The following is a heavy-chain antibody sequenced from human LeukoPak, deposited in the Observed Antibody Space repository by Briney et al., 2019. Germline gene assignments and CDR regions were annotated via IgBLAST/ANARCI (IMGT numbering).Heavy chain of an antibody. V-gene: IGHV1-69*06. D-gene: IGHD5-24*01. CDR1: GGTFSSYA. CDR3: ARANGYNSWGAAFDI. Sequence: ASVKVSCKASGGTFSSYAISWVRQAPGQGLEWMGGIIPIFGTANYAQKFQGRVTITADKSTSTAYMELSSLRSEDTAVYYCARANGYNSWGAAFDIWGQGTMVTVSS. J-gene: IGHJ3*02. CDR2: IIPIFGTA.